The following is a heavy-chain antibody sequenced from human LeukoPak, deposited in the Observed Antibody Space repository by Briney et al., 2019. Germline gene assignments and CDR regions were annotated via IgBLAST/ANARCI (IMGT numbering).Heavy chain of an antibody. CDR3: ATSRTFDY. Sequence: GGSPRLSCAASGFTLSSYWMHWVRQAPGKGLVWVSHINIDGSNTRYADSVKGRFTISRDNAENTLYLQMNSLRVDDTAVYYCATSRTFDYWGQGTLVTVSS. CDR1: GFTLSSYW. CDR2: INIDGSNT. V-gene: IGHV3-74*01. J-gene: IGHJ4*02.